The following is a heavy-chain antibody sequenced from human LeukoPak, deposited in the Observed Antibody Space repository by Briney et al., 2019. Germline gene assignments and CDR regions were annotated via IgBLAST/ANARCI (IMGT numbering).Heavy chain of an antibody. Sequence: GGSLRLSCAASGFTFNNYWMHWVRQAPGKGLVWVSRIDRDGSSTSYADSVKGRFTVSRDNAKNTVYLQMNSLRAEDTAVHYCARITYYSDSSSYYHFDCWGQGTLVTVSS. D-gene: IGHD3-22*01. CDR2: IDRDGSST. V-gene: IGHV3-74*01. CDR1: GFTFNNYW. J-gene: IGHJ4*02. CDR3: ARITYYSDSSSYYHFDC.